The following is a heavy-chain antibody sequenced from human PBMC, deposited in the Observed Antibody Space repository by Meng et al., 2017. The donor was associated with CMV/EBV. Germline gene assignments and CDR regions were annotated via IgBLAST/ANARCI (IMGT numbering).Heavy chain of an antibody. D-gene: IGHD2-2*01. CDR2: IKQEGSEK. CDR1: GFTFSSYW. Sequence: GESLKISCAAPGFTFSSYWMSWVRQAPGKGLEWVANIKQEGSEKYYVDSVKGRFTISRDNAKNSLYLQMNSLRAEDTAVYYCARGIGYCSSTSCDRYAFDIWGQGTMVTVSS. J-gene: IGHJ3*02. V-gene: IGHV3-7*01. CDR3: ARGIGYCSSTSCDRYAFDI.